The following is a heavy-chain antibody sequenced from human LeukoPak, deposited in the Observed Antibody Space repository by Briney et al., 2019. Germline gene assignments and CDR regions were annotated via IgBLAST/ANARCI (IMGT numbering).Heavy chain of an antibody. Sequence: GGSLRLSCAASGFTFSSYAMHWVRPAPGKGLEYVSAISSNGGSTYYANSVKGRFTISRDNSKNTLYLQMGSLRAEDMAVYYCARVISHTAGRAFDIWGQGTMVTVSS. CDR1: GFTFSSYA. CDR2: ISSNGGST. J-gene: IGHJ3*02. D-gene: IGHD5-18*01. V-gene: IGHV3-64*01. CDR3: ARVISHTAGRAFDI.